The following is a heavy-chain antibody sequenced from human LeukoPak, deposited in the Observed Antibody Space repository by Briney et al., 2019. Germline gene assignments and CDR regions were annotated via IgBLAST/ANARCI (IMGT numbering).Heavy chain of an antibody. J-gene: IGHJ6*03. CDR2: VTGYNGNT. D-gene: IGHD1-7*01. V-gene: IGHV1-18*01. CDR1: GYTFPNYG. Sequence: GASVKLSCKASGYTFPNYGVSWVRQAPGQGLEWMGWVTGYNGNTNFAKNVQGRVTMTTDTSTSTAYMELRSLISDDTAVYYCARALGSGTHYYYYYMDVWGKGTTVTVSS. CDR3: ARALGSGTHYYYYYMDV.